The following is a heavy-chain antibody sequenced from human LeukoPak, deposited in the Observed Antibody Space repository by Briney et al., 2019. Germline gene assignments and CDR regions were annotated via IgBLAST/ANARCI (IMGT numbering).Heavy chain of an antibody. V-gene: IGHV4-39*01. CDR1: GGSISSSCYY. J-gene: IGHJ5*02. CDR2: IYYSGST. CDR3: ARLVKQYYYDSSGSWFDP. Sequence: SETLSLTCTVSGGSISSSCYYWGWIRQPPGKGLEWIGSIYYSGSTYYNPSLKSRVTISVDTSKNQFSLKLSSVTAADTAVYYCARLVKQYYYDSSGSWFDPWGQGTLVTVSS. D-gene: IGHD3-22*01.